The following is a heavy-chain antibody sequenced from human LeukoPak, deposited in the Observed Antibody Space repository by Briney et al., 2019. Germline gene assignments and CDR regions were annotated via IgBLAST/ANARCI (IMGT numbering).Heavy chain of an antibody. J-gene: IGHJ4*02. D-gene: IGHD6-19*01. CDR1: SYSISGGYY. V-gene: IGHV4-38-2*01. CDR2: IYHSGIS. CDR3: ARHVIYSSGFDY. Sequence: SETLSLTCSVSSYSISGGYYWGWIRQPPGKGLEWIGSIYHSGISYYNPSLRGRVTISADMSKNQFSLKLSSVTAADTAVYYCARHVIYSSGFDYWGQGTLVTVSS.